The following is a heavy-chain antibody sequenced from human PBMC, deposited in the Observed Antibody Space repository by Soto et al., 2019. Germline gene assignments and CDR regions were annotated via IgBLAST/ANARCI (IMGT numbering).Heavy chain of an antibody. CDR1: GFTFSSYA. V-gene: IGHV3-23*01. Sequence: GGSLRLSCAASGFTFSSYAMSWVRQAPGKGLEWVSAISGSGGSTYYADSVKGRFTISRDNSKNTLYLQMNSLRAEDTAVYYGAKDSYGSNWGYRDAFDIWGQGTMVTVSS. D-gene: IGHD7-27*01. CDR3: AKDSYGSNWGYRDAFDI. CDR2: ISGSGGST. J-gene: IGHJ3*02.